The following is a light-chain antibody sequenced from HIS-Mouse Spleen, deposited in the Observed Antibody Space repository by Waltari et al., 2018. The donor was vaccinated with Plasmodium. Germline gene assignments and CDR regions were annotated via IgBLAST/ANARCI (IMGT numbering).Light chain of an antibody. Sequence: SYELPQPPSVSVSPGQTARSTCSGDALPKKYADWYQQKSGQAPVLVIYEDSKRPSGIPERFSGSSSGTMATLTISGAQVEDEADYYCYSTDSSGNHRVFGGGTKLTVL. J-gene: IGLJ3*02. CDR1: ALPKKY. CDR3: YSTDSSGNHRV. CDR2: EDS. V-gene: IGLV3-10*01.